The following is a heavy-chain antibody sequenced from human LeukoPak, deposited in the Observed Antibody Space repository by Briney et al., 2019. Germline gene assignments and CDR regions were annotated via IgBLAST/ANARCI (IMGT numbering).Heavy chain of an antibody. CDR1: GGSIRSGAHH. Sequence: SSETLSLTCSVSGGSIRSGAHHWAWVRQPPGKGLEFIGSLDESGRPYCNRPLKSRVSISGDTSGKQFSLNLTSVTAADTAVYFCARDLGGYPFFMDVWGRGTTVIVSS. CDR2: LDESGRP. D-gene: IGHD2-15*01. CDR3: ARDLGGYPFFMDV. V-gene: IGHV4-39*07. J-gene: IGHJ6*03.